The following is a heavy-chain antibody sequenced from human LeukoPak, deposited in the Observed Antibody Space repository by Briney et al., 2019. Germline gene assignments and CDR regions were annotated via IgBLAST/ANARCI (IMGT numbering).Heavy chain of an antibody. CDR2: IYYSGST. V-gene: IGHV4-59*01. Sequence: SETLSLTCTVSGGSISSYYWSWIRQPPGKGLEWIGYIYYSGSTNYNPSLKSRVAISVDTSKNQFSLKLSSVTAADTAVYYCAGYSSSWYLQRDYWGQGTLVTVS. CDR1: GGSISSYY. J-gene: IGHJ4*02. CDR3: AGYSSSWYLQRDY. D-gene: IGHD6-13*01.